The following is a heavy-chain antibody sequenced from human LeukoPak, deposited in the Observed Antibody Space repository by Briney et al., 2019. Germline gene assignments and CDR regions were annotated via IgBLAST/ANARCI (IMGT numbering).Heavy chain of an antibody. CDR3: ARDSRPSSGDYYWDAFDS. D-gene: IGHD4-17*01. V-gene: IGHV3-7*01. CDR2: IREDGKVI. CDR1: GFSFGYYW. J-gene: IGHJ3*02. Sequence: GGSLRLSCTASGFSFGYYWMTWVRQAPGKGLEWVANIREDGKVIHYVDSVSGRFTISRDNTKNSLYLQMNSLRGEDTALYYCARDSRPSSGDYYWDAFDSWGQGTLVTVSS.